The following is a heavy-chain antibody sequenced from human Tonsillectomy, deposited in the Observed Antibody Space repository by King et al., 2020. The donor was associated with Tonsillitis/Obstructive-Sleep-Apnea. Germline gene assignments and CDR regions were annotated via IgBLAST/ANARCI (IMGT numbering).Heavy chain of an antibody. CDR3: ARDREIVPAAISYYYYYMDV. CDR1: GYTFTSYG. D-gene: IGHD2-2*01. J-gene: IGHJ6*03. Sequence: QLVQSGAEVKKPGASVKVSCKASGYTFTSYGISWVRQAPGQGLEWMGWISAYNGNTNYAQKLQGRVTMTTNTSTSTAYMERRSLRSDETALYYCARDREIVPAAISYYYYYMDVWGKGTTVTVSS. V-gene: IGHV1-18*01. CDR2: ISAYNGNT.